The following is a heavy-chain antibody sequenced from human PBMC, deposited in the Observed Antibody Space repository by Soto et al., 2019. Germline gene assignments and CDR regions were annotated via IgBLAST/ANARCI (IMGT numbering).Heavy chain of an antibody. CDR3: ARRRTRMTTVTTAAFYFDY. CDR2: IYYSGST. Sequence: PSETLSLTCTVSGGSISSSSYYWGCIRQPPGKGLEWIGSIYYSGSTYYNPSLKSRVTISVDTSKNQFSLKLSSVTAADTAVYYCARRRTRMTTVTTAAFYFDYWGQGTLVTVSS. CDR1: GGSISSSSYY. V-gene: IGHV4-39*01. D-gene: IGHD4-17*01. J-gene: IGHJ4*02.